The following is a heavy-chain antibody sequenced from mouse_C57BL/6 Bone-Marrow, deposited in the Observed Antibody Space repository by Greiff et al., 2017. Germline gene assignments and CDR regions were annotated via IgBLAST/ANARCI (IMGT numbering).Heavy chain of an antibody. CDR3: ARWGYDYDGAWFAY. CDR1: GYTFTSYW. V-gene: IGHV1-59*01. D-gene: IGHD2-4*01. J-gene: IGHJ3*01. CDR2: IDPYNSYT. Sequence: QVQLQQPGAELVRPGTSVKLSCKASGYTFTSYWMHWVKQRPGQGLEWIGVIDPYNSYTNYNQKFKGKATLTVDTSSSTAYLQLSSLTSTASAFYYCARWGYDYDGAWFAYWGQGTLVTVSA.